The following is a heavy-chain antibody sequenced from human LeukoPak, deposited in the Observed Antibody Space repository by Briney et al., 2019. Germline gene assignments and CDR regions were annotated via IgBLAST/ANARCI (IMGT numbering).Heavy chain of an antibody. CDR1: GGTISSYY. CDR2: IYYSGST. D-gene: IGHD6-13*01. Sequence: SETLSLTCTVSGGTISSYYWSWIRQPPGKGLEWIGYIYYSGSTNYNPSLKSRVTISVDTSKNQFSLKLSSVTAADTAVYYCARHYYGSLSSRWYFEAFDIWGQGTRVTVSS. CDR3: ARHYYGSLSSRWYFEAFDI. J-gene: IGHJ3*02. V-gene: IGHV4-59*08.